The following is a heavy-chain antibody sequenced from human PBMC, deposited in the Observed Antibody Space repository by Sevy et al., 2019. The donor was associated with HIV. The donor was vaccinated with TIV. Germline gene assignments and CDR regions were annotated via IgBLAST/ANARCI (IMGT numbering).Heavy chain of an antibody. CDR1: GFTFISFT. D-gene: IGHD2-15*01. CDR2: ISGSGRYT. Sequence: GGSLRLSCAASGFTFISFTRNWVRQAPGKGLEWVASISGSGRYTYYADSVEGTFTTSRDSSKNTLYLQMNGLRADDTAVYYCAKGFCSGGSCPRDYYYYGMDVWGQGTTVTVSS. V-gene: IGHV3-23*01. J-gene: IGHJ6*02. CDR3: AKGFCSGGSCPRDYYYYGMDV.